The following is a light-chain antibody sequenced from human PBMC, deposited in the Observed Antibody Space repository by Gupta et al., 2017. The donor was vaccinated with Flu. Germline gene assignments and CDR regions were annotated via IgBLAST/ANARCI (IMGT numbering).Light chain of an antibody. CDR1: SSDVGGYNY. Sequence: QSALTQPASMSGSPGQSITLSCTGTSSDVGGYNYVSWYQQHPGKAPKLMIYEVSNRPSGVSNRFSGSKSGNTASLTISGLQAEDEADYYCSSYTSSSPGVFGGGTKLTVL. CDR2: EVS. J-gene: IGLJ3*02. V-gene: IGLV2-14*01. CDR3: SSYTSSSPGV.